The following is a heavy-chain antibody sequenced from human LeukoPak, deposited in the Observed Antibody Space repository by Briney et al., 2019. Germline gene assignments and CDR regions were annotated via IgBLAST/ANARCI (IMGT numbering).Heavy chain of an antibody. J-gene: IGHJ4*02. Sequence: GGSLRLSCEASGFTFSTSAMTWVRQAPGKGLEWVSGISPSGGATHYSDSVKGRFTISRDTSRNTLYLQMNSLRADDTAVHYCSKLGLTTVPSNYWGQGALVTVSS. CDR2: ISPSGGAT. D-gene: IGHD4-17*01. CDR1: GFTFSTSA. CDR3: SKLGLTTVPSNY. V-gene: IGHV3-23*01.